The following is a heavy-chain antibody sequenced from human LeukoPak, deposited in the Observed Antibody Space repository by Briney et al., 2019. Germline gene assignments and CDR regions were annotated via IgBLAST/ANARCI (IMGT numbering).Heavy chain of an antibody. D-gene: IGHD3-9*01. CDR3: ARVDDILTGPFDY. Sequence: GYIYYSGTTNYNPSLKSRVTISVGTSKNQFSLKLSSVTAADTAVYYCARVDDILTGPFDYWGQGTLVTVSS. CDR2: IYYSGTT. J-gene: IGHJ4*02. V-gene: IGHV4-59*01.